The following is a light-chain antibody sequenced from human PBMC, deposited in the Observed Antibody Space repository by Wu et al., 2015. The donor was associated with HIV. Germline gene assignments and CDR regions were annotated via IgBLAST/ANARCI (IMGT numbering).Light chain of an antibody. Sequence: QMTQSPSTLSASVGDRVTITCRASESIIRWLAWYQQKPGKAPKLLIYKASNLESGVPSRFSGGGSGTEFTLTISSLQPEDFAVYYCQQRTTSIAFGQGTRLDLK. CDR1: ESIIRW. J-gene: IGKJ5*01. CDR2: KAS. CDR3: QQRTTSIA. V-gene: IGKV1-5*03.